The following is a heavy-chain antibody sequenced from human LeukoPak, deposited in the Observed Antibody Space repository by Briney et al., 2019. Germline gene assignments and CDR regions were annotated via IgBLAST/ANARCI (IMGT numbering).Heavy chain of an antibody. CDR1: GGSISSGSYY. CDR3: ASTGLHSNDGFDI. Sequence: SSETLSLTCTVSGGSISSGSYYWSWIRQPAGKGLEWIGRIYTSGSTNYNPSLKSRVTISGDTSKNQFSLKLSSVTAADTAVYYCASTGLHSNDGFDIWGQGTMVTVSS. CDR2: IYTSGST. D-gene: IGHD2-8*02. J-gene: IGHJ3*02. V-gene: IGHV4-61*02.